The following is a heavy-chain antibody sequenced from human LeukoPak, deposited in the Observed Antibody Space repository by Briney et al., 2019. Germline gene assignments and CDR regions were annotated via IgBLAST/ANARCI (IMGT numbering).Heavy chain of an antibody. CDR2: IYYSGST. J-gene: IGHJ4*02. CDR3: ARDSVYSGSSLDY. V-gene: IGHV4-30-4*07. CDR1: GGSISSGGYS. D-gene: IGHD1-26*01. Sequence: SQTLSLTCAVSGGSISSGGYSWSWIRQPPGKGLEWIGYIYYSGSTYYNPSLKSRVPISVDTSKNQFSLKLSSVTAADTAVYYCARDSVYSGSSLDYWGQGTLVTVSS.